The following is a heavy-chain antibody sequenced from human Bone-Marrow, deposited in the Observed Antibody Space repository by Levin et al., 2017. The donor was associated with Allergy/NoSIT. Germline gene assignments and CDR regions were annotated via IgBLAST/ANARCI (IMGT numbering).Heavy chain of an antibody. J-gene: IGHJ2*01. V-gene: IGHV1-8*01. Sequence: ASVKVSCKASGYTFTSYDINWVRQATGQGLEWMGWMNPNSGNTGYAQKFQGRVTMTRNTSISTAYMELSSLRSEDTAVYYCARGRGRGRLGFWYFDLWGRGTLVTVSS. CDR1: GYTFTSYD. D-gene: IGHD3-16*01. CDR2: MNPNSGNT. CDR3: ARGRGRGRLGFWYFDL.